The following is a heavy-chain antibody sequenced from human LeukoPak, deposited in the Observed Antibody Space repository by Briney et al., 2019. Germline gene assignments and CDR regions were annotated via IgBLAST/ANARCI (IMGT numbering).Heavy chain of an antibody. CDR2: INPNTGGT. J-gene: IGHJ4*02. CDR3: AKETALDGDYSFDY. Sequence: ASVKVSCKASGYTFTGSYIQWVRQAPGQGLEWMGRINPNTGGTYYAQKFQGRVTMTRDTSISTAYMELSRLRSDDTAVYYCAKETALDGDYSFDYWGQGTLVTVSS. CDR1: GYTFTGSY. V-gene: IGHV1-2*06. D-gene: IGHD4-17*01.